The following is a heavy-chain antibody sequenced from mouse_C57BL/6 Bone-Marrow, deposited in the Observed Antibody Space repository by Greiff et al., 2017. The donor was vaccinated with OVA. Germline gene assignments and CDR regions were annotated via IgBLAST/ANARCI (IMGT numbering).Heavy chain of an antibody. J-gene: IGHJ4*01. CDR3: ASLHYCGRRCYVMDY. D-gene: IGHD1-1*01. CDR1: GYTFTTYP. Sequence: VQLQQSGAELVKPGASVKMSCKASGYTFTTYPIEWMKQNHGKSLEWIGNLHPYNDDTKYNEKFKGKATLTVEKSSSTVYLELSRLTSDDSAVYYCASLHYCGRRCYVMDYWGQGTSVTVSS. V-gene: IGHV1-47*01. CDR2: LHPYNDDT.